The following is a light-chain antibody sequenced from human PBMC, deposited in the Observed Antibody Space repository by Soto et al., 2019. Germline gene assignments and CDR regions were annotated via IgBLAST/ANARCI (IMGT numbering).Light chain of an antibody. CDR2: AAT. CDR1: QTIDTY. CDR3: QQNFNFPRT. Sequence: DIQFNQTPSSPSASVGGRVTINCRASQTIDTYLNWYQHKPGTAPKVLIYAATYLQNGVPSRFSGTGSGADFTLTISSLQPEDFATYYCQQNFNFPRTFGQGTKVDI. J-gene: IGKJ1*01. V-gene: IGKV1-39*01.